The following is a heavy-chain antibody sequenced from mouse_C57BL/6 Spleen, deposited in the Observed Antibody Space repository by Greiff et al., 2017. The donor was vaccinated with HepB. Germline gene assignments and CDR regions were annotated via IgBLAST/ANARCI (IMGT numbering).Heavy chain of an antibody. CDR2: IYPGDGDT. D-gene: IGHD1-1*01. CDR3: ARDYGSSYADY. J-gene: IGHJ2*01. Sequence: QVQLQQSGPELVKPGASVKISCKASGYAFSSSWMNWVKQRPGKGLEWIGRIYPGDGDTNYNGKFKGKATLTADKSSSTAYMQLSRLTSEDSAVYFCARDYGSSYADYWGQGTTLTVSS. CDR1: GYAFSSSW. V-gene: IGHV1-82*01.